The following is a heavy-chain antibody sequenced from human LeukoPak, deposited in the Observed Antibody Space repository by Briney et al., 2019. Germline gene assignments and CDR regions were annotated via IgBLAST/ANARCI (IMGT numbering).Heavy chain of an antibody. D-gene: IGHD4/OR15-4a*01. CDR2: ISAYNGNT. CDR3: ARDRADYGVYYFDY. Sequence: ASVKVSCKASGYTFTSYGISWVRQAPGQGLEWMGWISAYNGNTNYAQKLQGRVTMTTDTSTSTAYMELRSLRSDDTAAYYCARDRADYGVYYFDYWGQGTLVTVSS. V-gene: IGHV1-18*01. CDR1: GYTFTSYG. J-gene: IGHJ4*02.